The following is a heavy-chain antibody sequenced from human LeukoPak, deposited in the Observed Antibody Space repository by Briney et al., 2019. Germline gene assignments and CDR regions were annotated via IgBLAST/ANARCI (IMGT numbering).Heavy chain of an antibody. V-gene: IGHV4-39*01. CDR1: DGSISSGSYY. Sequence: SETLSLTCTVSDGSISSGSYYWGWLRQPPGRGLEWLGSIYYSGTTYYNPSLKSRVTMSVDTSKNQFSLKLTSVTAADTALYYCASQYDSSGYLVGFDYWGQGTLVTVSS. CDR2: IYYSGTT. CDR3: ASQYDSSGYLVGFDY. J-gene: IGHJ4*02. D-gene: IGHD3-22*01.